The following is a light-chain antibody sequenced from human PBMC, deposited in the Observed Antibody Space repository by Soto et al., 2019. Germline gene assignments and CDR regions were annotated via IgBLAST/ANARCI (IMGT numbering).Light chain of an antibody. CDR1: QSVSSSY. Sequence: EVVLTQSPGTLSLSPVERATLSGMASQSVSSSYLAWYQQKPGQAPRLLIYGASRRATGIPDRFSGSGSGTDFTLTISRLEPEDFAVYYCQQYGTSPVSFGQGTKVDIK. CDR3: QQYGTSPVS. J-gene: IGKJ1*01. V-gene: IGKV3-20*01. CDR2: GAS.